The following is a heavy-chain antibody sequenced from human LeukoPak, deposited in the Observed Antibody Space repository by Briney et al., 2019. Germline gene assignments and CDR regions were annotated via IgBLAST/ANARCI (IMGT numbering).Heavy chain of an antibody. CDR1: GGSISSYY. V-gene: IGHV4-59*01. CDR2: IYYSGST. Sequence: SETLSLTCTVSGGSISSYYWSWLRQPPGKGLEWIGYIYYSGSTNYNPSLKSRVTISVDTSTNQFSLKLSSVTAADTAVYYCARVVVPYYYDSSGYYLEVRYYFDYWGQGTLVTVSS. D-gene: IGHD3-22*01. J-gene: IGHJ4*02. CDR3: ARVVVPYYYDSSGYYLEVRYYFDY.